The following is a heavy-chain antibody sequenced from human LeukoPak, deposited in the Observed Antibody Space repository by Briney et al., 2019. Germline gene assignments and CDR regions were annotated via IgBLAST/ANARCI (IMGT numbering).Heavy chain of an antibody. CDR2: IKQDGSEK. CDR1: GFTSSTYW. D-gene: IGHD6-19*01. CDR3: TRDRGSSGWYEFDY. Sequence: GGSLRLSCAASGFTSSTYWMSWVRQAPGKGLEWVANIKQDGSEKYYVDSVKGRFTISRDNAKNSLYLQMNSLRAEDTAVYYCTRDRGSSGWYEFDYWGQGTLVTVSS. J-gene: IGHJ4*02. V-gene: IGHV3-7*01.